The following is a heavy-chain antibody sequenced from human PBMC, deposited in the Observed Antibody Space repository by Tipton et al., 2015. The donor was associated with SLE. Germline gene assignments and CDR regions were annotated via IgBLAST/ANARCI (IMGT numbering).Heavy chain of an antibody. CDR3: ARDRFDSSGYTPFDS. Sequence: TLSLTCTVSGGSISSADYYWSWIRQPAGKGLEWIGYIYISGRTNYNPSLNSRVTISLDTSKNQFSLNLSSVTAADTAVYYCARDRFDSSGYTPFDSWGQGTLVTVSS. J-gene: IGHJ4*02. V-gene: IGHV4-61*09. CDR1: GGSISSADYY. CDR2: IYISGRT. D-gene: IGHD3-22*01.